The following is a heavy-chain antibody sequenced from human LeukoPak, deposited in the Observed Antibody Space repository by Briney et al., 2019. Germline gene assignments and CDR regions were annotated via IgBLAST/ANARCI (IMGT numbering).Heavy chain of an antibody. CDR2: ISGSGGST. D-gene: IGHD6-13*01. CDR1: GFTFSSYA. Sequence: PRGSLGLSCAASGFTFSSYAMSWVRQAPGKRLEWVSAISGSGGSTYYADSVKGRFTISRENSKNTLYLQMNSLRAEDTAVYYCAKDMIAAEEYYYYGMDVWGQGTTVTVSS. CDR3: AKDMIAAEEYYYYGMDV. J-gene: IGHJ6*02. V-gene: IGHV3-23*01.